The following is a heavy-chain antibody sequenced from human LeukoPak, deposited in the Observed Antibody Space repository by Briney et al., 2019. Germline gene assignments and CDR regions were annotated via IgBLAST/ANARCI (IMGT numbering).Heavy chain of an antibody. V-gene: IGHV4-39*01. J-gene: IGHJ4*02. D-gene: IGHD3-3*02. CDR3: ARVSHFWSGVDY. Sequence: PSETLSLTCTVSGGSISSSTYYWGWIRQSPGKGLEWIGSIYYSGTTYYNPSVKSRVTISVDTSKNQFSLKLSSVTAADTAVYYCARVSHFWSGVDYWGQGTLVTVSS. CDR2: IYYSGTT. CDR1: GGSISSSTYY.